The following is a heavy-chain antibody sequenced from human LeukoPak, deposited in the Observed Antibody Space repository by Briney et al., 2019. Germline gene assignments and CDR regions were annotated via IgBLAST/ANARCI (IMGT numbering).Heavy chain of an antibody. CDR1: GGSISSGSYY. CDR3: ARDRGGWEPPI. J-gene: IGHJ4*02. D-gene: IGHD1-26*01. Sequence: SETLSLTCTVSGGSISSGSYYWSWIRQPAGKGLEWIGRIYTSGSTNYNPSPKSRVTISVDTSKNQFSLKLSSVTAADTAVYYCARDRGGWEPPIWGQGTLVTVSS. V-gene: IGHV4-61*02. CDR2: IYTSGST.